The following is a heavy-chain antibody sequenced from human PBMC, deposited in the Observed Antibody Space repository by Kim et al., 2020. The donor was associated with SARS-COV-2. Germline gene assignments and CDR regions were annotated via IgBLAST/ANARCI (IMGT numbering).Heavy chain of an antibody. D-gene: IGHD3-3*01. CDR1: GGSISSSNW. J-gene: IGHJ4*02. Sequence: SETLSLTCAVSGGSISSSNWWSWVRQPPGKGLEWIGEIYHSGSTNYHPSLKSRVTISVDKSKNQFSLKLSSVTAADTAVYYCARRITNFGVVIMGFEYWGQGTLVTVSS. CDR2: IYHSGST. CDR3: ARRITNFGVVIMGFEY. V-gene: IGHV4-4*02.